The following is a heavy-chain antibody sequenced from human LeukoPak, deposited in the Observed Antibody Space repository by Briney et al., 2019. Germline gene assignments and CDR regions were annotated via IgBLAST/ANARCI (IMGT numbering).Heavy chain of an antibody. D-gene: IGHD6-13*01. Sequence: NPSETLSLTCTVSGGSISNTNYYWAWIRQPPGRGLEWIGSIYYTGTTFDNPSLKSRVTLSVDTSKNQFSLRLTSVTAADTAFYYCAREEYSSDWYGHDSWGQGTLVTVSS. CDR1: GGSISNTNYY. J-gene: IGHJ4*02. CDR2: IYYTGTT. CDR3: AREEYSSDWYGHDS. V-gene: IGHV4-39*07.